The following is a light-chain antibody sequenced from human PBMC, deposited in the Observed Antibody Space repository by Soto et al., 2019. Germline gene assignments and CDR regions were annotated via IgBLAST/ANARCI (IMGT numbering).Light chain of an antibody. Sequence: DIQMTQSPSSLSASVGDRVTITCQASHDISNFLNWYQQRPGKAPKLLIYDASSLESGVPSRFSGSGSGTEFTLTISSLQPDDFATYYCQQYNSYSITFGPGTKVDIK. J-gene: IGKJ3*01. CDR1: HDISNF. CDR3: QQYNSYSIT. CDR2: DAS. V-gene: IGKV1-5*01.